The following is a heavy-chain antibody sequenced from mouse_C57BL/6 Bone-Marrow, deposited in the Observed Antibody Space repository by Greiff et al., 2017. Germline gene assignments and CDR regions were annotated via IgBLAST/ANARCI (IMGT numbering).Heavy chain of an antibody. CDR2: IHPNSGST. Sequence: QVQLQQPGAELVKPGASVKLSCKASGYTFTSYWMHWVKQRPGQGLEWIGMIHPNSGSTNYNEKFKSKATLTVDKSSSTAYMQLSRLTSEDSAVYYCARRGGYCGSSPYYFDYWGQGTSLTVSS. V-gene: IGHV1-64*01. CDR3: ARRGGYCGSSPYYFDY. D-gene: IGHD1-1*01. CDR1: GYTFTSYW. J-gene: IGHJ2*03.